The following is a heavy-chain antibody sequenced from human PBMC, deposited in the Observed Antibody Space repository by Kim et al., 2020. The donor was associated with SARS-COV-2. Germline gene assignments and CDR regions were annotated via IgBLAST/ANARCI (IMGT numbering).Heavy chain of an antibody. J-gene: IGHJ5*02. CDR2: ISWNSGSI. CDR3: AKAPMEDIVVAGWFDP. CDR1: GFTFGDYA. V-gene: IGHV3-9*01. Sequence: GGSLRLSCAASGFTFGDYAMHWVRQAPGKGLEWVSGISWNSGSIGYADSVKGRFTISRDNAKNSLYLQMNSLRAEDTALYYCAKAPMEDIVVAGWFDPWGQGTLVTVSS. D-gene: IGHD2-2*01.